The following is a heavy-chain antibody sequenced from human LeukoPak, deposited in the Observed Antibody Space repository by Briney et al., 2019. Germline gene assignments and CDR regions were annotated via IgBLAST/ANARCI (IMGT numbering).Heavy chain of an antibody. CDR1: GYTFTTYG. J-gene: IGHJ4*02. CDR2: ISPYNGNT. CDR3: ARGGGYNSGIYSPIDC. V-gene: IGHV1-18*01. Sequence: ASVKVSCKTSGYTFTTYGISWVRQAPGQGLEWMGWISPYNGNTKYADKFQGRVTMTTETTTTTAYMELSRLRSDDTAVYYCARGGGYNSGIYSPIDCWGQGTLVTVSS. D-gene: IGHD6-19*01.